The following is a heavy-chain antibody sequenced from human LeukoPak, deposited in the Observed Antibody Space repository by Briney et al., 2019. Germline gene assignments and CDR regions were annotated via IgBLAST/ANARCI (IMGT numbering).Heavy chain of an antibody. CDR2: IYNSGST. CDR1: GGSISSYY. D-gene: IGHD6-13*01. V-gene: IGHV4-4*07. CDR3: ARVHRYSGDDFDI. Sequence: SETLSLTCTVSGGSISSYYWSWIRQPPGKGLEWIGRIYNSGSTNYNPSLKSRVTMSVDTSKNQFSLKLSSVTAADTAVYYCARVHRYSGDDFDIWGQGTMVTVSS. J-gene: IGHJ3*02.